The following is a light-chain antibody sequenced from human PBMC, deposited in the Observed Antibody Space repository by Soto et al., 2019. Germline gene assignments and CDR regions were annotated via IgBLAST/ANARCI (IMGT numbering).Light chain of an antibody. CDR3: SSYTDTSTLV. CDR2: EVS. CDR1: SSDVAGYDS. Sequence: QSALTQPASVSGSPGQSITISCTESSSDVAGYDSFSWYQQHPGKAPKLLIYEVSNRPSGVSNRFSGSKSGNTASLTISGLQAEDEAGYYCSSYTDTSTLVFGSGTKLTVL. V-gene: IGLV2-14*01. J-gene: IGLJ1*01.